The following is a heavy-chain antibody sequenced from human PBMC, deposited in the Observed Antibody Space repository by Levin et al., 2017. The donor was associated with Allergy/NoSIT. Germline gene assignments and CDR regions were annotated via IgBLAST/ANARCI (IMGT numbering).Heavy chain of an antibody. CDR1: GFSLSTSGMC. CDR2: IDWDDDK. Sequence: SGPTLVKHTQTLTLTCTFSGFSLSTSGMCVSWIRQPPGKALEWLALIDWDDDKYYSTSLKTRPTISKDTSKNQVVLTMTNMDPVDTATYYCARIREQRGLYYFDYWGQGTLVTVSS. V-gene: IGHV2-70*01. D-gene: IGHD6-25*01. J-gene: IGHJ4*02. CDR3: ARIREQRGLYYFDY.